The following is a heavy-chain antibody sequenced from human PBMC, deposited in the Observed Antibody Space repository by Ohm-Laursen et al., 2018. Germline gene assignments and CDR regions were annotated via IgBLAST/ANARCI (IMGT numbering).Heavy chain of an antibody. V-gene: IGHV3-64*02. J-gene: IGHJ4*02. CDR1: GFTFSSYA. CDR2: IYSNGGGT. CDR3: ARDSRNSGYDYFDC. Sequence: SLRLSCAASGFTFSSYAMHWVRQAPGKGLEHVSSIYSNGGGTYYADSVKGRFTISRDNSKNTLYLRMGSLRAEDMAVYYCARDSRNSGYDYFDCWGQGTLVTVSS. D-gene: IGHD5-12*01.